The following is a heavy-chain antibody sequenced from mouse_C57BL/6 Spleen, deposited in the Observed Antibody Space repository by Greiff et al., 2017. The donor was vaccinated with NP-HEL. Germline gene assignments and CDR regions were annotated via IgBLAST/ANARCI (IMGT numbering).Heavy chain of an antibody. CDR2: IWRGGST. CDR1: GFSLTSYG. CDR3: AKSIDYYGREDAMDY. J-gene: IGHJ4*01. Sequence: QVHVKQSGPGLVQPSQSLSITCTVSGFSLTSYGVHWVRQSPGKGLEWLGVIWRGGSTDYNAAFMSRLSITKDNSKSQVFFKMNSLQADDTAIYYCAKSIDYYGREDAMDYWGQGTSVTVSS. V-gene: IGHV2-5*01. D-gene: IGHD1-1*01.